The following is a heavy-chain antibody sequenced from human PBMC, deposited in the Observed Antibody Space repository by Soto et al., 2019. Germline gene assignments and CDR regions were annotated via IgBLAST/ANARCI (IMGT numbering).Heavy chain of an antibody. Sequence: PGGSLRLSCEASGLPFNTYAMTWFRQVPGMGLEWVSTTSNNGNTDFAESVRGRFTVSRDNSKNILYLQMTNLRVEDAAIYFCAKDLRPGLIVPTKSGFDPWGQGTLVTVSS. CDR1: GLPFNTYA. V-gene: IGHV3-23*01. J-gene: IGHJ5*02. CDR3: AKDLRPGLIVPTKSGFDP. CDR2: TSNNGNT. D-gene: IGHD2-21*01.